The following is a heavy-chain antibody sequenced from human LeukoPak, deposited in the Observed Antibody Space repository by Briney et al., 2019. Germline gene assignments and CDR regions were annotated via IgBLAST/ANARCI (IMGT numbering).Heavy chain of an antibody. CDR1: GGSISSGSYY. CDR3: ARDLVDYGSGSYNSYYYYMDV. D-gene: IGHD3-10*01. Sequence: SETLSLTCTVSGGSISSGSYYWSWIRQPAGKGLEWIGRIYTGGSTNYNPSLKSRVTISVDASKNQFSLKLSSVTAADTAVYYCARDLVDYGSGSYNSYYYYMDVWGKRTTVTVSS. V-gene: IGHV4-61*02. CDR2: IYTGGST. J-gene: IGHJ6*03.